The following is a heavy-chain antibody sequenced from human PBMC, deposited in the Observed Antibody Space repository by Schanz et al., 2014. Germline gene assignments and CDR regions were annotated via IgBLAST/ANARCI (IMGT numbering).Heavy chain of an antibody. Sequence: GQLVESGGGLVQPGGSLRLSCAASGFSFSDHAMDWVRQAAGKGLEWVSGFDAHDGRAYYADSAKGRFTISRDNSKSTLYVEMNSLRAEDTAVYYCAKGRFGELSAFDIWGQGTMVTVSS. CDR2: FDAHDGRA. CDR3: AKGRFGELSAFDI. CDR1: GFSFSDHA. J-gene: IGHJ3*02. D-gene: IGHD3-10*01. V-gene: IGHV3-23*04.